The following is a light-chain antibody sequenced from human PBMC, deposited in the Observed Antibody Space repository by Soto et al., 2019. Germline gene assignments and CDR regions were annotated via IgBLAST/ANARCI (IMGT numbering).Light chain of an antibody. CDR2: GAS. CDR1: QSVSIN. J-gene: IGKJ1*01. V-gene: IGKV3-15*01. CDR3: HHYNNWPPWT. Sequence: EIVMTQSPATLSVSPGERATLSCRASQSVSINLAWYQQKPGQAPRLLIYGASTRATGIPARFSGSGSGTEFTLTLSSLQSEDFAVYYCHHYNNWPPWTFGQGTKVEIK.